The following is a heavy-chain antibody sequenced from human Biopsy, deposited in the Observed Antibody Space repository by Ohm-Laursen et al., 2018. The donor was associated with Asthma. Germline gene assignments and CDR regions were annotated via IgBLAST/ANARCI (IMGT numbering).Heavy chain of an antibody. Sequence: SLRLSCAASGFAVSRDYMFWVRQAPGKGLEWVSVIYSGGGTYYAGSVQGRVTISRDNSKNTLSLQMNSLRAEDTAVYYCARAYGGSFFSGSFDIWGQGTMVTVSS. CDR2: IYSGGGT. J-gene: IGHJ3*02. D-gene: IGHD4-23*01. CDR1: GFAVSRDY. CDR3: ARAYGGSFFSGSFDI. V-gene: IGHV3-53*01.